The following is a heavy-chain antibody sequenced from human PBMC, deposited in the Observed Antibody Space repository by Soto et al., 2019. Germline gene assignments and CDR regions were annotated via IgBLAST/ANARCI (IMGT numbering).Heavy chain of an antibody. J-gene: IGHJ4*02. CDR3: ARASLIAAAAIDY. CDR1: GFTFSSYA. Sequence: QVQLVESGGGVVQPGRSLRLSCAASGFTFSSYAMHWVRQAPGKGLEWVAVISYDGSNKYYADSVKGRFTISRDNSKNTLYLQMNSLRAEDTAVYYCARASLIAAAAIDYWGQGTLVTVSS. D-gene: IGHD6-13*01. CDR2: ISYDGSNK. V-gene: IGHV3-30-3*01.